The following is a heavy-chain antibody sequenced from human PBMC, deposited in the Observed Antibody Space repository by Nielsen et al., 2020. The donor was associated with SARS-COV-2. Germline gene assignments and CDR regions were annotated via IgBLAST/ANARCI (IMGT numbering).Heavy chain of an antibody. Sequence: ASVQVSCKASGDTLSSHAVSWVRQAPGQGLEWMGIINPSGGSTSYAQKFQGRVTMTRDTSTSTVYMELSSLRSEDTAVYYCARVPREDYDILTSYYNRASSPLPPDYWGQGTLVTVSS. CDR2: INPSGGST. CDR3: ARVPREDYDILTSYYNRASSPLPPDY. J-gene: IGHJ4*02. V-gene: IGHV1-46*01. D-gene: IGHD3-9*01. CDR1: GDTLSSHA.